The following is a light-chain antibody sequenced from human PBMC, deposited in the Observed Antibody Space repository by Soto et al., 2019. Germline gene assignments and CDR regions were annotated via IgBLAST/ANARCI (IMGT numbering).Light chain of an antibody. CDR1: SSDVGGYNY. J-gene: IGLJ1*01. CDR3: CSYAGSCTFHNYV. CDR2: DVS. V-gene: IGLV2-11*01. Sequence: QSALTQPRSVSGSPGQSVTISCTGTSSDVGGYNYVSWYQQHPGKAPKLMIYDVSKRPSGVPDRFSGSKSGNTASLTISGLQAEDEADYYCCSYAGSCTFHNYVFGTGTKLTVL.